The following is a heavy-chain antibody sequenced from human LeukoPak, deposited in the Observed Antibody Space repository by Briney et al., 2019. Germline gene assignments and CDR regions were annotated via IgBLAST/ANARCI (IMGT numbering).Heavy chain of an antibody. D-gene: IGHD6-19*01. V-gene: IGHV4-4*07. CDR2: ICTSGST. CDR3: ARAASSGWGARFDY. Sequence: PSETLSLPCTVSGGSISSYYWSWIRQPAGKGLEWIGRICTSGSTNYNPSLKSRVTMSVDTSKNQFSLKLSSVTAADTAVYYCARAASSGWGARFDYWGQGTLVTVSS. J-gene: IGHJ4*02. CDR1: GGSISSYY.